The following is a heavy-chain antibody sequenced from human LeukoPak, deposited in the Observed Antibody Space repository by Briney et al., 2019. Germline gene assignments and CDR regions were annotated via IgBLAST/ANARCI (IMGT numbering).Heavy chain of an antibody. CDR2: IDPSSGGS. J-gene: IGHJ3*02. D-gene: IGHD3-9*01. CDR1: GYTFTTYF. CDR3: ARPRYTNSQDAFDI. V-gene: IGHV1-46*01. Sequence: ASVRVSCKASGYTFTTYFLHWVRQAPGQGLEWMGIIDPSSGGSTSAQKFQVRVTMTRDMSTSTVYMELSSLTSEDTAVYYCARPRYTNSQDAFDIWGQGTMVTVSS.